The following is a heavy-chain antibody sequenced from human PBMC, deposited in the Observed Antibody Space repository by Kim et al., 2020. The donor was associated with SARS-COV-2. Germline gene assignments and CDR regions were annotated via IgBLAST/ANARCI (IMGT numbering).Heavy chain of an antibody. CDR3: AKDFLNWNDPSDYYYYAIDV. CDR1: GFTLSFYG. CDR2: ISKDGSKI. D-gene: IGHD1-1*01. Sequence: GGSLRLSCAASGFTLSFYGMHWVRQAPGKGLEWVAVISKDGSKIYYADSVKGRLTISRDNSKNTLYLQMNSLRGEDTAKYYCAKDFLNWNDPSDYYYYAIDVWGPGTTVTVSS. J-gene: IGHJ6*02. V-gene: IGHV3-30*18.